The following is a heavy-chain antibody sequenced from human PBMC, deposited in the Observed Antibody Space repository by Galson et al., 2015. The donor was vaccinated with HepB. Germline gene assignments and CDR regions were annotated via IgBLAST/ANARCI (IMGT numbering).Heavy chain of an antibody. V-gene: IGHV1-3*01. D-gene: IGHD6-19*01. Sequence: SVKVSCKASGYTFTSYAMHWVRQAPGQRLEWMGWINPGNGNTKYSQKFQGRVTITRGTSASTAYMELSSLRSEDTAVYYCARGPYSRELVRWYFDYWGQGTLVTVSS. J-gene: IGHJ4*02. CDR2: INPGNGNT. CDR3: ARGPYSRELVRWYFDY. CDR1: GYTFTSYA.